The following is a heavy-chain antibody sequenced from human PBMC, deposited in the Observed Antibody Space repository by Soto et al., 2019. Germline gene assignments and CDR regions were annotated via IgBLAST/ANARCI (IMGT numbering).Heavy chain of an antibody. CDR3: ARSSISKKIDY. J-gene: IGHJ4*02. V-gene: IGHV4-31*01. D-gene: IGHD2-2*01. Sequence: QVQLQESGPGLVKPSQTLTLTCSVSGGSINSGGYYWTWIRQQPGKGLEWIGNIYYSGSTSYKPSLNSPVTISIDTSKTHFSLKLSSVTAADTAVYYCARSSISKKIDYWGQGTLVTVSS. CDR1: GGSINSGGYY. CDR2: IYYSGST.